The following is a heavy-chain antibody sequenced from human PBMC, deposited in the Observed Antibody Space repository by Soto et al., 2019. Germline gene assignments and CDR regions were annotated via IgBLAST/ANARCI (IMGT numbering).Heavy chain of an antibody. CDR2: INPSGGST. CDR3: AREWLRRDYYYGMDV. CDR1: GYTFTSYY. D-gene: IGHD5-12*01. V-gene: IGHV1-46*01. J-gene: IGHJ6*02. Sequence: GASVKVSCKASGYTFTSYYMHWVRQAPGQGLEWMGIINPSGGSTSYAQKFQGRVTMTRDTSTSTVYMELSSLRSEDTAVYYCAREWLRRDYYYGMDVWGQGTTVTVS.